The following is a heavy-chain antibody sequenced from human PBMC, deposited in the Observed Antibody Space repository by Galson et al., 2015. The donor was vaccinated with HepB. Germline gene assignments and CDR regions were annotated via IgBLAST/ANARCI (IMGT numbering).Heavy chain of an antibody. V-gene: IGHV1-3*01. J-gene: IGHJ4*02. Sequence: SVKVSCKASGYTFTTFPMHWVRQAPGQSLEWMGYISAANGDTKYSQTFQDRVTITSDTSANTAFMELSNLNSEDTAVYYCARNASTGGFDFWGQGALVTVSS. CDR1: GYTFTTFP. D-gene: IGHD1-14*01. CDR3: ARNASTGGFDF. CDR2: ISAANGDT.